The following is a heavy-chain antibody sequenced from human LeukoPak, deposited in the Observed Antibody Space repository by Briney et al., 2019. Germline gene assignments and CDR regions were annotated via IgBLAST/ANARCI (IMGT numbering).Heavy chain of an antibody. CDR3: ASNPKYYYDSSGYYRPGDY. CDR2: ISSSSSYI. J-gene: IGHJ4*02. Sequence: GGSLRLSXAASGFTSRSYSMNWVRQAPGKGLEWVSSISSSSSYIYYADSVKGRFTISRDNAKNSLYLQMNSLRAEDTAVYYCASNPKYYYDSSGYYRPGDYWGQGTLVTVSS. V-gene: IGHV3-21*01. D-gene: IGHD3-22*01. CDR1: GFTSRSYS.